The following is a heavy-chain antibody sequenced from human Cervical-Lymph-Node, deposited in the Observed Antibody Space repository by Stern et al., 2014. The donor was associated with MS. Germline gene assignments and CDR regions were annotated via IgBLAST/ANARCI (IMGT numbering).Heavy chain of an antibody. CDR1: GYPFTGYD. CDR2: INPNSAAT. Sequence: QVQLVQSGAEVKKPGASVKVACKASGYPFTGYDITWVRQATGQGLEWMGWINPNSAATGNAQKFQGRVSMARDTSTDTVYMESNSLASEDTGVYYCARRKTGWTGTTLFDVFDTWGQGTVVTVSS. V-gene: IGHV1-8*01. D-gene: IGHD1/OR15-1a*01. CDR3: ARRKTGWTGTTLFDVFDT. J-gene: IGHJ3*02.